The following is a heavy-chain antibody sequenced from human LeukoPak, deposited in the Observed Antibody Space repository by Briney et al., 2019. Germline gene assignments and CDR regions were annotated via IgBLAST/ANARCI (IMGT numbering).Heavy chain of an antibody. D-gene: IGHD3-10*01. CDR1: GGSISSYY. Sequence: SETLSLTCTVSGGSISSYYWSWIRQPPGKGLEWIGYIYYSGYTNYNPSLKSRVTISVDTSKNQFSLKLSSVTAAATAVYYCARTTMVRGTYYMDVWGKGTTVTISS. CDR3: ARTTMVRGTYYMDV. V-gene: IGHV4-59*01. CDR2: IYYSGYT. J-gene: IGHJ6*03.